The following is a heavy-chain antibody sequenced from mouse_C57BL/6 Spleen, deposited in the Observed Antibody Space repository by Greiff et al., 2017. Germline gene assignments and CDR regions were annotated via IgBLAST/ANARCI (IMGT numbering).Heavy chain of an antibody. V-gene: IGHV1-80*01. CDR1: GYAFSSYW. D-gene: IGHD2-5*01. J-gene: IGHJ4*01. Sequence: VKLQESGAELVKPGASVKISCKASGYAFSSYWMNWVKQRPGKGLERIGQIYPGDGDTNYNGKFKGKATLTADKSSSTAYMQLSSLTSEDSAVYFCARAAYYSNRDYAMDYWGQGTSVTVSS. CDR3: ARAAYYSNRDYAMDY. CDR2: IYPGDGDT.